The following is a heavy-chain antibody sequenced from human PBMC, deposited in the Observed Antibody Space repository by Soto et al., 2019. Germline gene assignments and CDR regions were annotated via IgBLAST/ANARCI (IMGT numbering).Heavy chain of an antibody. V-gene: IGHV3-33*01. D-gene: IGHD2-15*01. Sequence: QVQLVESGGGVVQPGRSLRLSCAASGFTFSSYGMHWVRQVPGKGLEWVAVIWYDGSNKYYADSVKGRFTISRDNSKNTLYLQMNSLRAEDTAVYYCARGVVVVAADGLDYWGQGTLVTVSS. CDR3: ARGVVVVAADGLDY. J-gene: IGHJ4*02. CDR1: GFTFSSYG. CDR2: IWYDGSNK.